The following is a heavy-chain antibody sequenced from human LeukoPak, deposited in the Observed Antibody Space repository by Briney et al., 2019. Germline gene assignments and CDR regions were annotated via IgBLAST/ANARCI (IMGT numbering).Heavy chain of an antibody. V-gene: IGHV3-23*01. Sequence: GGSLRLSCAASGFTFSRHGMNWVRQAPGKGLEWVSGISPSGDILYYADSVKGQFTISRDNFKNMVYLQMNSLRAEDTAVYYCARVSGDYVWGSYRYPDYWGQGTLVTVSS. CDR3: ARVSGDYVWGSYRYPDY. CDR2: ISPSGDIL. J-gene: IGHJ4*02. D-gene: IGHD3-16*02. CDR1: GFTFSRHG.